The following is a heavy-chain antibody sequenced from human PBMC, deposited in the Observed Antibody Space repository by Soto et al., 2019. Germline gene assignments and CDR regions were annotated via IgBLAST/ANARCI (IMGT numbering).Heavy chain of an antibody. Sequence: ASVKVSCKASGYTFTSYVISWARQAPGQGLEWMGWISAYNGNTNYAQKLQGRVTMTTDTSTSTAYMELRSLRSDDTAVYYCARVHNLKYLCCFDYWGQGALVTVSS. CDR3: ARVHNLKYLCCFDY. CDR1: GYTFTSYV. J-gene: IGHJ4*02. CDR2: ISAYNGNT. V-gene: IGHV1-18*01. D-gene: IGHD1-20*01.